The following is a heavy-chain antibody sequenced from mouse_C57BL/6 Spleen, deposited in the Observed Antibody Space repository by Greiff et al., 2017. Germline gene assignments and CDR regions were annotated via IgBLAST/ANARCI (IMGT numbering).Heavy chain of an antibody. CDR1: GFNIKNTY. Sequence: EVQLQQSVAELVRPGASVKLSCTASGFNIKNTYMHWVKQRPEQGLEWIGRIDPANGNNKYAPKFQGKATITADTSSNTAYLQLSRLTSDDTAIYYGSINRLLYYAMDYWGQGTSVTVSS. J-gene: IGHJ4*01. V-gene: IGHV14-3*01. CDR3: SINRLLYYAMDY. CDR2: IDPANGNN. D-gene: IGHD2-1*01.